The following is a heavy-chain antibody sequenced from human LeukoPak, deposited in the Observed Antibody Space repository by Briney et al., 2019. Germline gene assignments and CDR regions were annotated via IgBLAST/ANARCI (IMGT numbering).Heavy chain of an antibody. D-gene: IGHD6-19*01. V-gene: IGHV3-21*01. CDR2: ISSSSSYI. CDR3: ARVRSGWYYFDY. Sequence: GGPLRLSCAASGFTFSSYSMNWVRQAPGKGLEWGSSISSSSSYIYYADSVKGRFTISRDNAKNSLFLQMNSLRAEDTAVYYCARVRSGWYYFDYWGQGTLVTVSS. J-gene: IGHJ4*02. CDR1: GFTFSSYS.